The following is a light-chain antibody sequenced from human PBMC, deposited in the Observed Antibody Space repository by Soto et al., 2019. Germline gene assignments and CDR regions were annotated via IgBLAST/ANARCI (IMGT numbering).Light chain of an antibody. J-gene: IGKJ4*01. CDR1: QSVTTF. Sequence: EIVLTQSPVTLSLSPGERATLSCRASQSVTTFLARYQQKPGQAPRLLIYDASKRATGIPARFSGSGSGTDFTLTISSLEPEDFAVYYCQQRINWPLTFGGGTKVEIK. V-gene: IGKV3-11*01. CDR3: QQRINWPLT. CDR2: DAS.